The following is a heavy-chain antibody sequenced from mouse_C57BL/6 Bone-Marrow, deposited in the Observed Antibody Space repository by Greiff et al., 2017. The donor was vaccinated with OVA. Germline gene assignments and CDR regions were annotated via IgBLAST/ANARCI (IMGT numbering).Heavy chain of an antibody. CDR3: ARGGPYYGSGAY. CDR1: GYTFTSYW. CDR2: IDPSDSET. V-gene: IGHV1-52*01. J-gene: IGHJ3*01. Sequence: QVQLQQPGAELVRPGSSVKLSCKASGYTFTSYWMHWVKQRPIQGLEWIGNIDPSDSETHYNQKFKDKATLTVDKSSSTAYMQLSSLTSEDSAVYYCARGGPYYGSGAYWGQGTLVTVSA. D-gene: IGHD1-1*01.